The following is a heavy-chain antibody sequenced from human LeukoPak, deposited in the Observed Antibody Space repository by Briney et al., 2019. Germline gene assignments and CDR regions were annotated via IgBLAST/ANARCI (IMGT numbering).Heavy chain of an antibody. Sequence: SETLSLTCTVSGGSISSSSYYWGWIRQPPGKGLEWIGSIYYSGSTYYNPSLKSRVTISVDTSKNQFSLKLSSVTAADTAVYYCARSYSSSWPFRTTYNFDYWGQGTLVTVSS. CDR1: GGSISSSSYY. D-gene: IGHD6-13*01. CDR3: ARSYSSSWPFRTTYNFDY. V-gene: IGHV4-39*01. CDR2: IYYSGST. J-gene: IGHJ4*02.